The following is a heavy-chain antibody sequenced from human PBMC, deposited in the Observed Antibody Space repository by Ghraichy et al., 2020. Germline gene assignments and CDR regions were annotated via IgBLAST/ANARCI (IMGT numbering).Heavy chain of an antibody. V-gene: IGHV3-33*01. D-gene: IGHD7-27*01. CDR3: ASGRRLGIDFAFDI. Sequence: GGSLRLSCAASGFTFSSYGMHWVRQAPGKGLEWVAVIWYDGSNKYYADSVKGRFTISRDNSKNTLYLQMNSLRAEDTAVYYCASGRRLGIDFAFDIWGQGTMVTVSS. CDR1: GFTFSSYG. CDR2: IWYDGSNK. J-gene: IGHJ3*02.